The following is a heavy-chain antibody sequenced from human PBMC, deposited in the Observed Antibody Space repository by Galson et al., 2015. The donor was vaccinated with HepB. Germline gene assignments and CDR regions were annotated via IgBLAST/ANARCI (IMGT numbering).Heavy chain of an antibody. CDR2: ISSNGGST. J-gene: IGHJ5*02. D-gene: IGHD3-16*01. V-gene: IGHV3-64D*06. CDR3: VKDPVGGDARLLVNWFDP. CDR1: GFSFRSYA. Sequence: SLRLSCAASGFSFRSYAMHWVRQAPGKGLEYVSAISSNGGSTYYADSVKGRFILSRDNSKNTLYLQMSGLRAEDTAVCYCVKDPVGGDARLLVNWFDPWGQGTLVTVSS.